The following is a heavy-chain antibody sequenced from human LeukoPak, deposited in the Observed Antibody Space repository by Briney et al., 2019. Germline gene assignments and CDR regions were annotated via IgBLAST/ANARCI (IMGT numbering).Heavy chain of an antibody. CDR1: GYIYTSYW. CDR2: IYPGDSDT. CDR3: ARLGSRHDYNWGDL. V-gene: IGHV5-51*01. Sequence: GESLKISCNSSGYIYTSYWIGWVRQMPGKGLEWMGIIYPGDSDTRYSPSFQGQVTISADKSISTVYLQWSSLKASDTAMYYCARLGSRHDYNWGDLWGQGTLVSVSS. D-gene: IGHD5-24*01. J-gene: IGHJ5*02.